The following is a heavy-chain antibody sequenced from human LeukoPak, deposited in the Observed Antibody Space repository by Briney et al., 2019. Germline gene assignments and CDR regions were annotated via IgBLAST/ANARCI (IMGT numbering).Heavy chain of an antibody. Sequence: ASVKVSCKASGHTFTSYGISWVRQAPGQGLEWMGWISAYNGNTNYAQKLQGRVTMTTDTSTSTAYMELRSLRSDDTAVYYCARDLNGRYQLLSNFDYWGQGTLVTVSS. J-gene: IGHJ4*02. CDR2: ISAYNGNT. V-gene: IGHV1-18*01. CDR1: GHTFTSYG. CDR3: ARDLNGRYQLLSNFDY. D-gene: IGHD2-2*01.